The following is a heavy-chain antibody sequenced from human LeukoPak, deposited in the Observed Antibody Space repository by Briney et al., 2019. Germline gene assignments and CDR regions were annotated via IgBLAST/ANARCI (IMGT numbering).Heavy chain of an antibody. Sequence: GGSLRLSCAASGFTFSDYYISWIRQAPGKGLEWVSYISSSSSYTNYADSVKGRFTISRDNAKNSLYLQMNSLRAEDTAVYYCARVLMYYDILTGSYYFDYWGQGTLVTVSS. CDR1: GFTFSDYY. CDR3: ARVLMYYDILTGSYYFDY. V-gene: IGHV3-11*06. J-gene: IGHJ4*02. CDR2: ISSSSSYT. D-gene: IGHD3-9*01.